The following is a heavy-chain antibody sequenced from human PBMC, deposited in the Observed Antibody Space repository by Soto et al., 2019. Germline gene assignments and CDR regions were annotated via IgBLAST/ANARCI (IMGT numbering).Heavy chain of an antibody. CDR2: IHSDGSST. J-gene: IGHJ3*01. CDR3: ARGQWGAFDL. Sequence: DVQLVESGGGSVQPGGSLSLSCAATGFTFSYYWMHWVRQAPGKGLVWVSRIHSDGSSTNDADSVKGRFTISRDNAKNTLYFQMNSLRAEDTAVYYCARGQWGAFDLWGQGTMVTVAS. CDR1: GFTFSYYW. D-gene: IGHD1-26*01. V-gene: IGHV3-74*01.